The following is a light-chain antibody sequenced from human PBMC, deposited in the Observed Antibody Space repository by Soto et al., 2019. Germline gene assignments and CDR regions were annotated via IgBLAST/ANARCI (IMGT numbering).Light chain of an antibody. CDR3: CSYAGSSPYV. V-gene: IGLV2-23*01. Sequence: QSALTHPASVSRSPGQSITISCTGTSSDVRSYNLVSWYQQHPGKAPKLMIYEGSKRPSGASNRFSGSKSGNTASLTLSGLQAEDEADYYCCSYAGSSPYVFGTGTKGTVL. CDR1: SSDVRSYNL. CDR2: EGS. J-gene: IGLJ1*01.